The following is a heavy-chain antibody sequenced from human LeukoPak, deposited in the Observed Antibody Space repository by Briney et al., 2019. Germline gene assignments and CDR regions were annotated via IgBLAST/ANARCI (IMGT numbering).Heavy chain of an antibody. CDR2: IYSGGST. J-gene: IGHJ6*04. CDR3: ARVVTMVRGVRDV. Sequence: PGGSLRLSCAASGFTFSSYSMNWVRQAPGKGLEWVSVIYSGGSTYYADSVEGRFTISRDNSKNTLYPQMNSLRAEDTAVYYCARVVTMVRGVRDVWGKGTTVTVSS. V-gene: IGHV3-53*01. CDR1: GFTFSSYS. D-gene: IGHD3-10*01.